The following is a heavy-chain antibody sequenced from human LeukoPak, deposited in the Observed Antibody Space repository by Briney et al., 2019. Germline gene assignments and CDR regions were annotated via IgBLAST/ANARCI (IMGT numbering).Heavy chain of an antibody. CDR3: ARGGAPGTADY. Sequence: GGSLRLSCVASGFYFNYYWMSWVRRAPGKGLEWVGNINQDGGDTYYVDSVKGRFTMSRDNSKKSLYLQMNSLRAEDTAIYYCARGGAPGTADYWGQGTLVTVSS. CDR1: GFYFNYYW. J-gene: IGHJ4*02. CDR2: INQDGGDT. D-gene: IGHD6-13*01. V-gene: IGHV3-7*03.